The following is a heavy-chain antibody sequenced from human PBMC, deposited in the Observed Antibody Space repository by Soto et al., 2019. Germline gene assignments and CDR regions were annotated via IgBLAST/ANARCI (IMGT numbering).Heavy chain of an antibody. CDR3: ARDMWHYDSSGSFDY. V-gene: IGHV3-30-3*01. J-gene: IGHJ4*02. D-gene: IGHD3-22*01. CDR1: GFTFSSYA. CDR2: ISYDGSNK. Sequence: GGSLRLSCAASGFTFSSYAMHWVRQAPGKGLEWVAVISYDGSNKYYADSVKGRFTISRDNSKNTLYLQMNSLRAEDTAVYYCARDMWHYDSSGSFDYWGQGTLVTVSS.